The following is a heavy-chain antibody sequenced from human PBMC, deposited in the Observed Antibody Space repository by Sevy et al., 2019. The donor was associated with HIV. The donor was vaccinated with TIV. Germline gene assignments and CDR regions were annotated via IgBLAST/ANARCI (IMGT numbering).Heavy chain of an antibody. J-gene: IGHJ4*02. D-gene: IGHD5-18*01. CDR3: ARDRGAWIQLWYFDY. CDR1: GFTFGGYW. V-gene: IGHV3-7*01. CDR2: IKQDGSEK. Sequence: GGSLRLSCAASGFTFGGYWMTWVRQAPGKGLEWVANIKQDGSEKYYVDSVKGRFTISRDNAKKSLYLQMSSLRGEETAVYFCARDRGAWIQLWYFDYWGQGTLVTVSS.